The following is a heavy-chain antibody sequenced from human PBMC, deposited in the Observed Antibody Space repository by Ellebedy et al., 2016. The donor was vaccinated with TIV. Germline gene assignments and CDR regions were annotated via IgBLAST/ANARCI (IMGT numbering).Heavy chain of an antibody. J-gene: IGHJ3*02. CDR3: ARHPLTTATFDI. CDR2: MNQDGSDI. Sequence: GESLKISCADSGFTFSRYWMSWVRQAPGKGLEWVAKMNQDGSDIYYMDSVKGRFTISRDNAKKSLYLQMNSLRAEDTAVYYCARHPLTTATFDIWGQGTMVTVSS. CDR1: GFTFSRYW. D-gene: IGHD3-22*01. V-gene: IGHV3-7*03.